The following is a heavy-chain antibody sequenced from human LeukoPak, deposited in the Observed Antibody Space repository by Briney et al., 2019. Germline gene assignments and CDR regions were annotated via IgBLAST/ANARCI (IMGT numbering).Heavy chain of an antibody. Sequence: SGGSLRLSCAVSGFTFGSYAMGWVRQAPGKGLEWVSAISGSGTGTYYADSVKGRFTISRDNSKNTLYLHMNSLRAEDTAVYYCAKVATWTYVDYWGQGTLVTVSS. CDR2: ISGSGTGT. V-gene: IGHV3-23*01. CDR1: GFTFGSYA. D-gene: IGHD3/OR15-3a*01. J-gene: IGHJ4*02. CDR3: AKVATWTYVDY.